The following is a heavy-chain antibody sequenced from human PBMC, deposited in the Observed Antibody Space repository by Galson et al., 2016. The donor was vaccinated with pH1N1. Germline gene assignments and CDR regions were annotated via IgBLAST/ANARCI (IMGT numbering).Heavy chain of an antibody. D-gene: IGHD2-8*01. V-gene: IGHV4-4*07. Sequence: ETLSLTCTVSGGSINTYYCSWIRQPAGKGREWIGRIYARGSTNYNPSLKCRVTMSVDTSKSQFSLKLNSVTAADTAVYYCASENIALGEGWSYGLDVWGQGTTVAVSS. CDR1: GGSINTYY. CDR3: ASENIALGEGWSYGLDV. J-gene: IGHJ6*02. CDR2: IYARGST.